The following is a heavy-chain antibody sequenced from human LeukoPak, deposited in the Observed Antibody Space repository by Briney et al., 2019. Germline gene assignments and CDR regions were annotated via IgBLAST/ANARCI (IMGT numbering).Heavy chain of an antibody. V-gene: IGHV1-69*04. CDR1: RGTFSKYA. CDR2: IIPILNIT. D-gene: IGHD3-22*01. Sequence: SVKDSCKASRGTFSKYAISWVRQAPGQGLEWMGRIIPILNITHYAQKFQGRVTIAADKSTSTAYMELSSLRSEDTAMYYCARDDDRAREIDYWGQGTLVTVSS. J-gene: IGHJ4*02. CDR3: ARDDDRAREIDY.